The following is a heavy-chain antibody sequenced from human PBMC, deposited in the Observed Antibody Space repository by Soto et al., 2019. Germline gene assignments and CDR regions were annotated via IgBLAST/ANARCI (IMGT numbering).Heavy chain of an antibody. Sequence: EVQLVESGGGLVQPGGSPRLSCAASGLPFSSHYMSWIRQAPGRGLEWVAKINPDGRDEQYADSVRGRFTVSRDNTKNLVFLQMKGLRVEYTAVYYCARETWWRLDYWGQGNLVTVSS. CDR2: INPDGRDE. CDR3: ARETWWRLDY. D-gene: IGHD2-15*01. CDR1: GLPFSSHY. V-gene: IGHV3-7*04. J-gene: IGHJ4*02.